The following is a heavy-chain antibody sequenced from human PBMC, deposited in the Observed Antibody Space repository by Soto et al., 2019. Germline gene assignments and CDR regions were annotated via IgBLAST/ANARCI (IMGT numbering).Heavy chain of an antibody. CDR1: GCTFSNYA. V-gene: IGHV3-23*01. J-gene: IGHJ4*02. CDR3: AKERLARGFDY. Sequence: EVQLLDSGGGLVQPGGSLRLSCAASGCTFSNYAMNWVRQAPGKGLEWVLGISGGGDSTYYADSVKGRFTISRDNSKNTLFLQMNSLRAEDTAVYYCAKERLARGFDYWGQGTLVTVSS. CDR2: ISGGGDST.